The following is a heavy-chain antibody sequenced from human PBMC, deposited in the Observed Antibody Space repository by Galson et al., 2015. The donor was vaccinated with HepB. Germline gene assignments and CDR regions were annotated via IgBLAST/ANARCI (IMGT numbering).Heavy chain of an antibody. CDR2: ISSNGGST. Sequence: SLRLSCATSGFTFSSRAMHWVRQAPGKRLEYVLGISSNGGSTYYADSVKDRFTISRDNSKNTLYLQLNSLTTEDTAVYYCVKDLYGGNSGLDYWGQRTLVTVSS. CDR3: VKDLYGGNSGLDY. J-gene: IGHJ4*02. V-gene: IGHV3-64D*06. CDR1: GFTFSSRA. D-gene: IGHD4-23*01.